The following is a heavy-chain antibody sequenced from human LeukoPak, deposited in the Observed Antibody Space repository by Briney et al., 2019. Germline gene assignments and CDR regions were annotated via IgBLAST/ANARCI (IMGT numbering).Heavy chain of an antibody. Sequence: PSQTLSLTCTVSGGSISSGTYYWSWIRQPAGKGLEWIGRVFTSGYTNYNPSLKCRVSISLDTSENQFSLKPTSVTAADTAMYYCARDSIVVDRYYYYYYMDVWGKGTTVTISS. CDR2: VFTSGYT. CDR3: ARDSIVVDRYYYYYYMDV. CDR1: GGSISSGTYY. V-gene: IGHV4-61*02. D-gene: IGHD3-22*01. J-gene: IGHJ6*03.